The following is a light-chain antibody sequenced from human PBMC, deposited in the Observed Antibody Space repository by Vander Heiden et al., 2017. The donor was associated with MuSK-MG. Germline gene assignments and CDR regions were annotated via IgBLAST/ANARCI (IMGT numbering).Light chain of an antibody. J-gene: IGKJ4*01. V-gene: IGKV1-39*01. CDR3: QQSHSFPLT. Sequence: DIQMTQSPSSLSASVGDRVTITCRASQNIRTYLNWYQQKPGKAPKLLIFAASNLQSGVPSTFSGSGSGTDFTLTISGLQPDDFAAYYCQQSHSFPLTF. CDR2: AAS. CDR1: QNIRTY.